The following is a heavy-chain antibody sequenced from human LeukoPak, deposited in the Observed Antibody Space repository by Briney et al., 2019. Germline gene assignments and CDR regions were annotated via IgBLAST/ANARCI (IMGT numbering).Heavy chain of an antibody. CDR3: ARLPAASAMRGDY. J-gene: IGHJ4*02. D-gene: IGHD2-2*01. CDR1: GYTISNSI. V-gene: IGHV5-51*01. Sequence: GESLKISCNGSGYTISNSIIGWVRQMPGKGLEGRGIIYTGDSETRYSPSFQGQVTISADKSISTAYLQWSSLRASDTAMYYCARLPAASAMRGDYWGQGTLVTVSS. CDR2: IYTGDSET.